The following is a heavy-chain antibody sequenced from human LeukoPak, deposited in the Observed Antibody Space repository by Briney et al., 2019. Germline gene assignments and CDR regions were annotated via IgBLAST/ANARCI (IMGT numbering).Heavy chain of an antibody. V-gene: IGHV4-59*08. CDR2: IHYSGST. CDR3: ARHGHNDGYPLDY. D-gene: IGHD5-24*01. Sequence: SETLSLTCTVSGGSISGYYWIWIRQPPGKGLEWIAYIHYSGSTNFNPPLKSRLTIPVDTSKNEHPLKLNSMADADTAVYYWARHGHNDGYPLDYWGQGTLVSVSS. J-gene: IGHJ4*02. CDR1: GGSISGYY.